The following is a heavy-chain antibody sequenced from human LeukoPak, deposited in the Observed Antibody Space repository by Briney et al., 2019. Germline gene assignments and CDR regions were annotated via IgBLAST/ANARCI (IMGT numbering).Heavy chain of an antibody. CDR2: IYYSGST. Sequence: SETLSLTCTVSGGSISSSSYYWGWIRQPPGKGLEWIGSIYYSGSTYYNPSLKSRVTISVGTSKNQFSLKLSSVTAADTAVYYCARAPIAAAATDYFDYWGQGTLVTVSS. J-gene: IGHJ4*02. CDR3: ARAPIAAAATDYFDY. D-gene: IGHD6-13*01. CDR1: GGSISSSSYY. V-gene: IGHV4-39*07.